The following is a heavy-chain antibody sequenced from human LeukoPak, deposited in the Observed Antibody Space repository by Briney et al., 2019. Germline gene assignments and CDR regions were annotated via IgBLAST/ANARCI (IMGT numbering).Heavy chain of an antibody. D-gene: IGHD3-10*01. Sequence: GASVKVSCKASGYTFTGYYMHWVRQAPGQGLEWMGWINPNSGGTNYAQKFQGRVTMTRDTSISTAYMELSRLRSDDTAVYYCARDRYYGSGSYFSWFDPWGQGTLVTVSS. CDR2: INPNSGGT. J-gene: IGHJ5*02. CDR1: GYTFTGYY. CDR3: ARDRYYGSGSYFSWFDP. V-gene: IGHV1-2*02.